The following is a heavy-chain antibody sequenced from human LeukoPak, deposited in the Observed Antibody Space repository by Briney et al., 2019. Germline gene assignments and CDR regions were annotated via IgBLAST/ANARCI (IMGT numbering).Heavy chain of an antibody. CDR1: GGSISSYY. Sequence: SETLSLTCNVSGGSISSYYWSWIRQPPGKGLEWIGYIYYSGSTNYNPSLKSRVTISVDTSKNQFSLKLSSVTAADTAVYYCARASSSWYYFDYWGQGTLVTVSS. CDR3: ARASSSWYYFDY. J-gene: IGHJ4*02. CDR2: IYYSGST. V-gene: IGHV4-59*01. D-gene: IGHD6-13*01.